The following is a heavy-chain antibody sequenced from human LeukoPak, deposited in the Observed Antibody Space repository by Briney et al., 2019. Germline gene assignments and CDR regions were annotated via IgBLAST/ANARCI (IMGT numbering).Heavy chain of an antibody. CDR2: IYTDGTT. D-gene: IGHD3-16*01. J-gene: IGHJ6*03. V-gene: IGHV3-53*01. Sequence: GESLRLSCAASGFTINDNYMTWVRQAPGKGLDWVSFIYTDGTTVYADSVKGRFTLSRDDSKNILFFQINSLRAEDTAVYYCARATQLWESKHFYYYYYLDVWGKGTTVTVSS. CDR1: GFTINDNY. CDR3: ARATQLWESKHFYYYYYLDV.